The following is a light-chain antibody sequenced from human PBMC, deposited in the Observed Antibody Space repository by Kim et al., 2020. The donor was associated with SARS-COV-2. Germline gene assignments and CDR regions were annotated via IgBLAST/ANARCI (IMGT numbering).Light chain of an antibody. Sequence: DIHMTQSPSTLSASIGDRVTITCRASQNLDRWLAWDQQKPGKAPKLLIYAASNLQTGVPSRFSGSGAGTEFTLSISSLQPDDFATYYCQHYDGYYTFGQGTKVEI. V-gene: IGKV1-5*03. CDR3: QHYDGYYT. CDR1: QNLDRW. CDR2: AAS. J-gene: IGKJ2*01.